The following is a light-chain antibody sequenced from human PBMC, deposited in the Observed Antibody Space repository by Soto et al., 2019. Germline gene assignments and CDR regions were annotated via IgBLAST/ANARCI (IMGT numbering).Light chain of an antibody. Sequence: QTVVTQEPSLTVSPGGTVTLTCASSTGAVTSGNYPNWFQQKPGQPPRALIYSTINNHSWTPARFSGSLLGGKAALTLSGVQPEDEAEYYCLLSYGGSQVFGGGTKLTVL. V-gene: IGLV7-43*01. CDR3: LLSYGGSQV. J-gene: IGLJ3*02. CDR2: STI. CDR1: TGAVTSGNY.